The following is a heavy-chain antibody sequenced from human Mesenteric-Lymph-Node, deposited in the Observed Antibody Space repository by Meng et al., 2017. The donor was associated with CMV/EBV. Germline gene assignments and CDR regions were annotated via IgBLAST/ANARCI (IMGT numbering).Heavy chain of an antibody. CDR3: ARASVVRGVVRPFDY. V-gene: IGHV1-69*01. J-gene: IGHJ4*02. D-gene: IGHD3-10*01. CDR1: GGTFSSKG. CDR2: IIPIFGTA. Sequence: SGGTFSSKGISWVRQAPGQGLEWMGGIIPIFGTANYAQKFQGRVTITADESTSTAYMELSSLRSEDTAVYYCARASVVRGVVRPFDYWGQGTLVTVSS.